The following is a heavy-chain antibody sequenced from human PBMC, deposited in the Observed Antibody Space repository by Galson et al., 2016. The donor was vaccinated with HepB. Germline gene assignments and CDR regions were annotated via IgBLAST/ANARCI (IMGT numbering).Heavy chain of an antibody. J-gene: IGHJ6*02. D-gene: IGHD2-15*01. Sequence: SVKVSCKASGVTFRSYIISWVRQAPGQGLEWMGGIIPIFDIVKSAQKFQGRVTITADASTSTAYMELSSRRPEDTAVYYCATKPRYCSGENCYYSGMDVWGQGTTVTVSS. V-gene: IGHV1-69*13. CDR3: ATKPRYCSGENCYYSGMDV. CDR1: GVTFRSYI. CDR2: IIPIFDIV.